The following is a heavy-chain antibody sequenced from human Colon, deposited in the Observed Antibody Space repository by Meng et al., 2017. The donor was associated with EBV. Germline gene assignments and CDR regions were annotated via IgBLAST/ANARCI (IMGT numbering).Heavy chain of an antibody. CDR2: VYNRGDT. CDR3: GRDQGRELINQ. Sequence: VQLQESGPGLVKPSGTLSLTCTVSGDSISSDTWWSWVRQPPVKGLEWIGEVYNRGDTNYNPSLKSRVDISVDKSKNQFYLSLFSVTAADTAVYYCGRDQGRELINQWGQGTLVNVSS. CDR1: GDSISSDTW. D-gene: IGHD1-7*01. V-gene: IGHV4-4*02. J-gene: IGHJ4*02.